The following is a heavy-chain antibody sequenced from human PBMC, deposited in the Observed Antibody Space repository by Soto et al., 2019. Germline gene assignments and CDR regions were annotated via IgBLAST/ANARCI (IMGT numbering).Heavy chain of an antibody. CDR3: ARRGRGSWTLALNWFDP. V-gene: IGHV4-39*01. Sequence: SETLSLTCTVSGGSISSSSYYWGWIRQPPGKGLEWIGSIYYSGSTYYNPSLKSRVTISVDTSKNQFSLKLSSVTAADTAVYYCARRGRGSWTLALNWFDPWGQGTLVTVSS. CDR2: IYYSGST. J-gene: IGHJ5*02. D-gene: IGHD2-15*01. CDR1: GGSISSSSYY.